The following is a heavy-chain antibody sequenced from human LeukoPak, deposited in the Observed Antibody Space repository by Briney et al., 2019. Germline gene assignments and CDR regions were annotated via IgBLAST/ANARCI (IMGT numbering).Heavy chain of an antibody. J-gene: IGHJ3*02. V-gene: IGHV1-8*01. Sequence: ASVKVSCKASGYTFTSYDINWVRQATGQGLEWMGWMNPNRGNTGYAQKFQGRVTMTRNTSISTAYMELSSLRSEDTAVYYCARFFDPYSSGWSDAFDIWGQGTMVTVSS. CDR1: GYTFTSYD. D-gene: IGHD6-19*01. CDR2: MNPNRGNT. CDR3: ARFFDPYSSGWSDAFDI.